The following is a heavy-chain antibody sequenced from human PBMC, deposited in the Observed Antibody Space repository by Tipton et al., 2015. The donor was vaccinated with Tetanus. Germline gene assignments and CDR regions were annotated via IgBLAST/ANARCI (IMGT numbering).Heavy chain of an antibody. CDR2: ISYDGSNK. Sequence: SLRLSCAASGFTFSSYAMHWVRQAPGKGLEWVAVISYDGSNKYYADSVKGRFTISRDNSKNTLYLQMNSLRAEDTAVYYCARDSIFRCWGGLYSSSSDYYYYYGMDVWGQGTTVTVSS. D-gene: IGHD6-6*01. CDR1: GFTFSSYA. J-gene: IGHJ6*02. V-gene: IGHV3-30-3*01. CDR3: ARDSIFRCWGGLYSSSSDYYYYYGMDV.